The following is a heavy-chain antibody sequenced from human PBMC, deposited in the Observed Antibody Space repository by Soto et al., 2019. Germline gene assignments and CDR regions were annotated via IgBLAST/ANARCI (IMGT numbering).Heavy chain of an antibody. CDR1: GFTFSSYA. V-gene: IGHV3-23*01. D-gene: IGHD2-15*01. J-gene: IGHJ6*02. Sequence: GGSLRLSCAASGFTFSSYAMSWVRQAPGKGLEWVSAISGSGGSTYYADSVKGRFTISRDNSKNTLYLQMNSLRAEDTAVYYCATVLDYYYGMDVWGQGTTVTVSS. CDR2: ISGSGGST. CDR3: ATVLDYYYGMDV.